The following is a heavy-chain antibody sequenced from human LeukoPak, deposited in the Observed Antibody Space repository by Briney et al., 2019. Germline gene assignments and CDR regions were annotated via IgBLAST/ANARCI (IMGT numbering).Heavy chain of an antibody. V-gene: IGHV3-23*01. J-gene: IGHJ4*02. CDR1: AFTFSSYA. D-gene: IGHD1-7*01. CDR3: AKDREGTIADYFDY. CDR2: ISGSGGST. Sequence: GGSLRLSCAASAFTFSSYAMSWVRQAPGKGLEWVSSISGSGGSTYYADSVKGRFTISRDNSKNTLYLQMNSLRGEDTAVYYCAKDREGTIADYFDYWGQGTLVTVSS.